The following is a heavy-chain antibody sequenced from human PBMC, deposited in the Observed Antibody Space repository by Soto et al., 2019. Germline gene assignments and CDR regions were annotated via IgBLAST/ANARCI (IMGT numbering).Heavy chain of an antibody. V-gene: IGHV5-51*01. CDR3: ASGGTDDAVAGNYYFDY. D-gene: IGHD6-19*01. J-gene: IGHJ4*02. CDR1: GYRCTSYW. Sequence: ESLKISFQGSGYRCTSYWIALVRQLPGKGLEWMGIIYPGDSDTRYSPSFQGQVTISADKSISTAYLQWSSLKASDTAMYYCASGGTDDAVAGNYYFDYWGQGTLVTVSS. CDR2: IYPGDSDT.